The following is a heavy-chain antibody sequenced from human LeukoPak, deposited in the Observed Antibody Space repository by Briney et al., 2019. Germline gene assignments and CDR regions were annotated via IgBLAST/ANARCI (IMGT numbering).Heavy chain of an antibody. D-gene: IGHD1-1*01. J-gene: IGHJ5*02. V-gene: IGHV1-69-2*01. CDR3: ATLASGFTNSLGGLYNCFDP. CDR1: GYTFTDYY. CDR2: VDPEDGET. Sequence: ATVKISCKVSGYTFTDYYMHWVQQAPGKGLEWMGLVDPEDGETIYAEKFQGRVTITADTSTDTAYMELSSLRSEDTAVYYCATLASGFTNSLGGLYNCFDPWGQGTLVTVSS.